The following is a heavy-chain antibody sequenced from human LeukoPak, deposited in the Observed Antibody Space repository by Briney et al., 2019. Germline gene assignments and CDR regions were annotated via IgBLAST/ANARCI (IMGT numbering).Heavy chain of an antibody. J-gene: IGHJ3*02. CDR2: IYTSGST. V-gene: IGHV4-4*07. CDR3: ARDQTYYDSSGYSLYSFDI. D-gene: IGHD3-22*01. Sequence: SETLSLTCTVSGGSISSYYWSWIRQPAGKGLEWIGRIYTSGSTNYNPSLKSRVTMSVDTSKNQFSLKLSSVTAADTAVYYCARDQTYYDSSGYSLYSFDIWGQGTMVTVSS. CDR1: GGSISSYY.